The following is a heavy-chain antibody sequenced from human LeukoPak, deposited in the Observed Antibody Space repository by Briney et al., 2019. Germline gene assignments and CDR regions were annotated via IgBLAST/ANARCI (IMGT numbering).Heavy chain of an antibody. CDR2: ISYDGSNE. J-gene: IGHJ4*02. D-gene: IGHD3-16*01. Sequence: PGGSLRLSCAASGFTFSSYAMHWVRQAPGKGLEWVAIISYDGSNEYYADSVKGRFTISRDNSKNTLYLQMNSLRAEDTAVYYCATRAKGDCWGQGTLVTVSS. V-gene: IGHV3-30*04. CDR3: ATRAKGDC. CDR1: GFTFSSYA.